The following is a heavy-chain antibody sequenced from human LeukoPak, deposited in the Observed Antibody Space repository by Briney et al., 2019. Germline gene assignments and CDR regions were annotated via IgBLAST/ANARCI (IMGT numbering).Heavy chain of an antibody. V-gene: IGHV2-5*02. CDR1: GFSISTSGVG. J-gene: IGHJ4*02. Sequence: ESGPTLVNPTQTLTLTCTFSGFSISTSGVGVGWIRQPPGKALEWLALIYWDDDKRYSPSLKSRLTITKDTSKNQVVLTMTNMDPVDTATYYCAPDLPGYLLGTTVTSGYWGQGTLVTVSS. CDR2: IYWDDDK. D-gene: IGHD4-17*01. CDR3: APDLPGYLLGTTVTSGY.